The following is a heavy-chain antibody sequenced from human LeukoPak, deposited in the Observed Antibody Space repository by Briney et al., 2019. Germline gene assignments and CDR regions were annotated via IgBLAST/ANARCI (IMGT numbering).Heavy chain of an antibody. V-gene: IGHV3-48*03. Sequence: GGSLRLSCAASGFTFSDYEMNWVRQAPGKGLEWVSYISMSGSVIHYADSVKGRFTISRDNAKNSLYLQMNSLRAVDTAVYYCARDGGRTASGFRPHYFDYCGQGALVIVSS. J-gene: IGHJ4*02. D-gene: IGHD3-16*01. CDR2: ISMSGSVI. CDR1: GFTFSDYE. CDR3: ARDGGRTASGFRPHYFDY.